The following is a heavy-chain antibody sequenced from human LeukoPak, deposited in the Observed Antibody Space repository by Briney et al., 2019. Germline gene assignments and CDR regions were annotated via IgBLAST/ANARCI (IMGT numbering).Heavy chain of an antibody. CDR1: GYTFNVYY. Sequence: SVKVSCKASGYTFNVYYMHWVRQAPGQGLEWVGGIIPIFGTANYAQKFQGRVTITADESTSTAYVELSSLRSEDTAVYYCAREEREYCGGDCNDAFDIWGQGTMVTVSS. J-gene: IGHJ3*02. V-gene: IGHV1-69*13. D-gene: IGHD2-21*02. CDR3: AREEREYCGGDCNDAFDI. CDR2: IIPIFGTA.